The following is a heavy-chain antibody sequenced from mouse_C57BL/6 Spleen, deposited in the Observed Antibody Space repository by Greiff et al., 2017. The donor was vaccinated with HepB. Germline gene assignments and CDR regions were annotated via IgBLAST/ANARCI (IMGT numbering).Heavy chain of an antibody. J-gene: IGHJ4*01. CDR2: ISSGRSTI. CDR3: ERGELYSWAMEH. Sequence: EVKLVESGGGLVKPGGSLKLSCAASGFTFSDYGMHWVRQAPEKGLEWVAYISSGRSTIYYADTVKGRFTISRDNAKNTLFLQMTSLRSEDTSMYYGERGELYSWAMEHWAQGTPATVSS. D-gene: IGHD2-1*01. V-gene: IGHV5-17*01. CDR1: GFTFSDYG.